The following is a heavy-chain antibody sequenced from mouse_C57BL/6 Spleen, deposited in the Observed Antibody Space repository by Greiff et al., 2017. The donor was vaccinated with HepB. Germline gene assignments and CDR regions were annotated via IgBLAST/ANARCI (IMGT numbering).Heavy chain of an antibody. Sequence: EVQGVESGGGLVKPGGSLKLSCAASGFTFSSYAMSWVRQTPEKRLEWVATISYGGSYTYYPDNVKGRFTISRDNAKNNLYLQMSHLKSEDTAMYYCARDYYSSSYAWDAYWGQGTLVTVSA. V-gene: IGHV5-4*01. D-gene: IGHD1-1*01. CDR2: ISYGGSYT. CDR1: GFTFSSYA. CDR3: ARDYYSSSYAWDAY. J-gene: IGHJ3*01.